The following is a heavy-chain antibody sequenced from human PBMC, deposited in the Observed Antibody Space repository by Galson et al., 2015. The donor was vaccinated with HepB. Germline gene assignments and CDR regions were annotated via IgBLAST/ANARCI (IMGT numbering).Heavy chain of an antibody. J-gene: IGHJ4*02. CDR3: ARELPLGYYDSSGTPDY. Sequence: SLRLSCAASGFTFSSYWMSWVRQAPGKGLEWVANIKQDGSEKYYVDSVKGRFTISRDNAKNSLYLQMNSLRAEDTAVYYCARELPLGYYDSSGTPDYWGQGTLVTVSS. CDR1: GFTFSSYW. V-gene: IGHV3-7*03. CDR2: IKQDGSEK. D-gene: IGHD3-22*01.